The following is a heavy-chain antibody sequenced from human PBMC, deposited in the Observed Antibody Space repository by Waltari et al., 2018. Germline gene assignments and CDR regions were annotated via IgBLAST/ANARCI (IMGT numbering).Heavy chain of an antibody. CDR3: ARERGYDYGIGH. V-gene: IGHV3-48*03. D-gene: IGHD5-18*01. Sequence: EVQLVESGGHLVQPGGSLRLSCSVSGFTLSNYDMNWVRQAPGKSLGWISFISISALTIHYAAAVKGRFAVSRDNAKNSLYLQMNNLRAEDTAFYFCARERGYDYGIGHWGQGTLVTVSS. CDR1: GFTLSNYD. J-gene: IGHJ4*02. CDR2: ISISALTI.